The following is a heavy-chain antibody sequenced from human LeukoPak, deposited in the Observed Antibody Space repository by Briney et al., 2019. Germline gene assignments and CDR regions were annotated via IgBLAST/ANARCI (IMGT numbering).Heavy chain of an antibody. Sequence: SETLSLTCTVSGGSISSYYWSWIRQPAGKGLEWIGRIYTSGSTNYNPSLKSRVTMSVDTSKNQFSLRLSSVTAADTAVYYCARGSYYYDSSGPLFDYWGQGTLVTVSS. CDR1: GGSISSYY. V-gene: IGHV4-4*07. CDR3: ARGSYYYDSSGPLFDY. D-gene: IGHD3-22*01. CDR2: IYTSGST. J-gene: IGHJ4*02.